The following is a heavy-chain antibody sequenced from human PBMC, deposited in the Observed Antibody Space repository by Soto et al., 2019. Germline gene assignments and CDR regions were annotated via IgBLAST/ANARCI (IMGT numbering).Heavy chain of an antibody. J-gene: IGHJ4*02. V-gene: IGHV3-13*05. Sequence: PGGSLRLSCAASGFTFNNYDMHWVRQVTGKGLEWISAIGAAGDPYYPGSVKGRFTISRENAKSSLYLQMNSLRVGDTAVYYCARSVRYSGSYSLDYWGQGALVTVSS. CDR3: ARSVRYSGSYSLDY. CDR2: IGAAGDP. CDR1: GFTFNNYD. D-gene: IGHD1-26*01.